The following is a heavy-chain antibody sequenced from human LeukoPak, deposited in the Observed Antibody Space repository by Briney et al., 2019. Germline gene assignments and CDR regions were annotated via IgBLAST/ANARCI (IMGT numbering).Heavy chain of an antibody. V-gene: IGHV3-33*08. Sequence: PGGSLRLSCAASGVTFSSYGMHWVRQAPGKGLEWVAVIWYDGSNKYYADSVKGRFTISRDNSKNTLYLQMNSLRAEDTAVYYCARDGQTLRYFDWLSLYYFDYWGQGTLVTVSS. CDR1: GVTFSSYG. CDR3: ARDGQTLRYFDWLSLYYFDY. D-gene: IGHD3-9*01. J-gene: IGHJ4*02. CDR2: IWYDGSNK.